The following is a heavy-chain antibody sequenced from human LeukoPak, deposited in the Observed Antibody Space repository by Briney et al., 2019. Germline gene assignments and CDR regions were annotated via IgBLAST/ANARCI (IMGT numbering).Heavy chain of an antibody. V-gene: IGHV3-15*01. J-gene: IGHJ3*02. D-gene: IGHD2-2*01. CDR2: IKSKTDGGTT. CDR3: TTNLCSSTSCYIDAFDI. Sequence: PGGSLRLSCAASGFTFSNAWMSRVRQAPGKGLEWVGRIKSKTDGGTTDYAAPVKGRFTISRDDSKNTLYLQMNSLKTEDTAVYYCTTNLCSSTSCYIDAFDIWGQGTMVTVSS. CDR1: GFTFSNAW.